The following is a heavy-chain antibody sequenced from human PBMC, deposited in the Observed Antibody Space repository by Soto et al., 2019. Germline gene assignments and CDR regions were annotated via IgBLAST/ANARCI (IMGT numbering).Heavy chain of an antibody. D-gene: IGHD2-2*01. J-gene: IGHJ6*02. V-gene: IGHV1-2*04. CDR3: ARDRGYCISTSCFSYYGMDV. CDR1: GYTFTGYY. CDR2: INPNSGGT. Sequence: QVQLVQSGAEVKKPGASVKVSCTASGYTFTGYYMHWVRQAPGQGLEWMGWINPNSGGTNYAQKFQGWVTMTRDTSISTAYMELSRLRSDDTAVYYCARDRGYCISTSCFSYYGMDVWGQGTTVTVSS.